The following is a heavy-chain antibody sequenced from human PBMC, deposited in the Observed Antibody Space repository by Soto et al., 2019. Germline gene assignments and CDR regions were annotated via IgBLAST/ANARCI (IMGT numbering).Heavy chain of an antibody. J-gene: IGHJ5*02. CDR2: ISAYNGNT. CDR1: GYTFTSYG. Sequence: ASVKVSCKASGYTFTSYGISWVRQAPGQGLEWMGWISAYNGNTNYAQKLQGRVTMTTDTSTSTAYMELRSLRSDDTAVYSCARDSSGGSCHPPCAWFDPWGQGTLVTVSS. V-gene: IGHV1-18*04. D-gene: IGHD2-15*01. CDR3: ARDSSGGSCHPPCAWFDP.